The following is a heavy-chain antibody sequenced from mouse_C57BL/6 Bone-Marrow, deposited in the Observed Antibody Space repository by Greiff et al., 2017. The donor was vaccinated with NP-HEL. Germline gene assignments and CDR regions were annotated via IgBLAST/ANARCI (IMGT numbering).Heavy chain of an antibody. CDR1: GYTFTSYW. D-gene: IGHD1-1*01. J-gene: IGHJ1*03. V-gene: IGHV1-55*01. CDR3: AREGHYYGSSWYFDV. Sequence: VQLQQPGAELVKPGASVKMSCKASGYTFTSYWITWVKQRPGQGLEWIGDIYPGSGSTNYNEKFKSKATLTVDTSSSTAYMQLSSLTSEDSAVYYCAREGHYYGSSWYFDVWGTGTTVTVSS. CDR2: IYPGSGST.